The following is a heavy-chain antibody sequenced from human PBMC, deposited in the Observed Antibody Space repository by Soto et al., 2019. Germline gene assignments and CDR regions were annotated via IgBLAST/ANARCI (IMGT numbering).Heavy chain of an antibody. V-gene: IGHV1-69*08. J-gene: IGHJ2*01. Sequence: QVQLVQSGAEVKKPGSSVKVSCKASGGTFSSYTISWVRQAPGQGLEWMGRIIPILGIANYAQKFQGRVTITADKSTSTAYMELSSLRSEDTAVHYCAREDYGDWYFDLWGRGTLVTVSS. CDR2: IIPILGIA. CDR1: GGTFSSYT. D-gene: IGHD4-17*01. CDR3: AREDYGDWYFDL.